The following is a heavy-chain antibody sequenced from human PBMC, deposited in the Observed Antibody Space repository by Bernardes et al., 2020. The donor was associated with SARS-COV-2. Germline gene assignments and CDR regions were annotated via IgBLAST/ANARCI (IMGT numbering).Heavy chain of an antibody. CDR2: ISYDGSNK. CDR1: GFTFSSYG. Sequence: GGSLRLSCAASGFTFSSYGMHWVRQAPGKGLEWVAVISYDGSNKYYADSVKGRFTISRDNSKNTLYLQMNSLRAEDTAVYYCAREIVVVNSFFDHWGQGTLVTVSS. D-gene: IGHD3-22*01. V-gene: IGHV3-30*03. CDR3: AREIVVVNSFFDH. J-gene: IGHJ4*02.